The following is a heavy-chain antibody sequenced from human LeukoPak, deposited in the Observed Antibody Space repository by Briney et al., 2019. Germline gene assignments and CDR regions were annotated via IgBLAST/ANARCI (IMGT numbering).Heavy chain of an antibody. CDR3: ARGPRGQRFDY. Sequence: APVKVSCKASGYTFNTYYIHWVRQAPGQGLEWMGLINPGGGDTTYAQNFQGRVTMTRDTSTSTVYMELSNLISEDTAVYYCARGPRGQRFDYWGQGTLVTVSS. J-gene: IGHJ4*02. V-gene: IGHV1-46*02. D-gene: IGHD1-1*01. CDR2: INPGGGDT. CDR1: GYTFNTYY.